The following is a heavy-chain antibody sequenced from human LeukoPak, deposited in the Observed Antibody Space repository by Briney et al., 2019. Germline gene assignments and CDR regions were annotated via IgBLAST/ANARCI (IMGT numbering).Heavy chain of an antibody. V-gene: IGHV3-74*01. CDR1: GFTFSSYW. CDR3: ARGARITIFGVVIEYYFDY. D-gene: IGHD3-3*01. Sequence: GGSLRLSCAASGFTFSSYWMHWVRQGPGKGLVWVSRINSDGSSTSYADSVKGRFTISRDNAKNTLYLQMNSLRAEDTAVYYCARGARITIFGVVIEYYFDYWGQGTLVTVSS. J-gene: IGHJ4*02. CDR2: INSDGSST.